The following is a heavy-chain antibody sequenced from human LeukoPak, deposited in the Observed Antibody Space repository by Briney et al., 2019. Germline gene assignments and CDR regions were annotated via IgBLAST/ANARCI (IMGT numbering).Heavy chain of an antibody. D-gene: IGHD6-19*01. J-gene: IGHJ4*02. CDR2: IKRDGSQK. CDR1: GFTFSTYW. Sequence: GGSLRLSCAASGFTFSTYWMNWVRQAPGKGLEWVANIKRDGSQKDYVDSVKGRFTISRDNAKNSLYLQMNNLRAEDTAVYYCARGGWYRDFDYWGQGTLVTVSS. V-gene: IGHV3-7*04. CDR3: ARGGWYRDFDY.